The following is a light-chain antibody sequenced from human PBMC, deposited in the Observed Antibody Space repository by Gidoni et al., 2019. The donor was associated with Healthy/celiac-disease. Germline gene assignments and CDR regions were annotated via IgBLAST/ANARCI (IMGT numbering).Light chain of an antibody. CDR2: DAS. CDR1: QSVSSY. CDR3: QQRSNWPLT. Sequence: VLSQSPATLSLSPVERATLSCRASQSVSSYLAWYQQKPGQAPRLLIYDASNRATGIPTRFSGSGSGTDFTLTISSLEPEDFAVYYCQQRSNWPLTFGGGTKVEIK. J-gene: IGKJ4*01. V-gene: IGKV3-11*01.